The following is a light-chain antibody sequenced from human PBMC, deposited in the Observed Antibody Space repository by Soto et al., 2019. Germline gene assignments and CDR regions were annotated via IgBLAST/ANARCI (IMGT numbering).Light chain of an antibody. V-gene: IGLV6-57*01. CDR3: QYYDATNQV. J-gene: IGLJ3*02. CDR1: SGSIASNY. CDR2: EDN. Sequence: NFMLTQPHSVSESPGQTVIISCTRSSGSIASNYLQWYQQRPGSSPTTVMYEDNQRPSWVPDRFSGSIDTSSNAASLTISGLETEDEADYFCQYYDATNQVFGGGTKLTVL.